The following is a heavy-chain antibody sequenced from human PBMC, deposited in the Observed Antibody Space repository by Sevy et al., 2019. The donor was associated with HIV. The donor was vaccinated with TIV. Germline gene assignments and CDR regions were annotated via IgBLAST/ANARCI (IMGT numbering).Heavy chain of an antibody. J-gene: IGHJ4*02. CDR1: GYTFTNYW. Sequence: GESLKISCKGSGYTFTNYWIGWVRQMPGKGLEWMGIIYPGDSDTRYSRSFQGQVTISADKSISTAYLQWSSLKASDTAIYYFVRHPGVATLYFDYWGQGILVTVSS. D-gene: IGHD5-12*01. CDR3: VRHPGVATLYFDY. CDR2: IYPGDSDT. V-gene: IGHV5-51*01.